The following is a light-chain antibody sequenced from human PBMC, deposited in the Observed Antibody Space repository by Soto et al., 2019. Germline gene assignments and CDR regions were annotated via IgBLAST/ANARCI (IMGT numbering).Light chain of an antibody. CDR1: QSVSSK. CDR2: GAS. Sequence: EIVMTQSPAILSVSPGERATLSCRASQSVSSKLAWYQQKPGQAPRLLIYGASTRATGVPARFSGSGSGTEFTLTISSLQSEDFAVYYCQQYNNWPPLTFGQGTKVDIK. CDR3: QQYNNWPPLT. J-gene: IGKJ1*01. V-gene: IGKV3-15*01.